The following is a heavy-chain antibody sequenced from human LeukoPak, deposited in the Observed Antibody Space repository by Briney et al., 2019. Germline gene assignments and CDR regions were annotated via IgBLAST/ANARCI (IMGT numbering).Heavy chain of an antibody. D-gene: IGHD4-17*01. J-gene: IGHJ6*03. Sequence: GGSLRLSCAASGFTFSSYWMSWVRQAPGKGLEWVANIKQDGSEKYYVDSVKGRFTISRDNAKNSLYLQMNSLRAEDTAVYYCAREMGRPGVYGDYEYNYYYYYMDVWGKGTTVTISS. CDR1: GFTFSSYW. CDR3: AREMGRPGVYGDYEYNYYYYYMDV. V-gene: IGHV3-7*01. CDR2: IKQDGSEK.